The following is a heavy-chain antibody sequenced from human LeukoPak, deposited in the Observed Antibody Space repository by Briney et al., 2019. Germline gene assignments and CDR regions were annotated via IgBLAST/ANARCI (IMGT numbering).Heavy chain of an antibody. CDR3: ARQGYYDSSGYLFDY. Sequence: GAAPKTPCNGSGYSFTSYCIGWVRQMPGKGLEWMGINYPDDSDTIYSPSLQGRVTISADKSIITAYLQWNSLKASDTAMYYCARQGYYDSSGYLFDYWGQGTLVTVSS. J-gene: IGHJ4*02. CDR2: NYPDDSDT. CDR1: GYSFTSYC. V-gene: IGHV5-51*01. D-gene: IGHD3-22*01.